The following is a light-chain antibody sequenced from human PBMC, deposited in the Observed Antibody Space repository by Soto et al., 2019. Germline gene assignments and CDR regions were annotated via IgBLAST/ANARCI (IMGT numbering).Light chain of an antibody. CDR1: SSNIGSNT. CDR3: AAWDDRLNGWG. Sequence: QLVLTQPPSASGTPGQRVTISCSGSSSNIGSNTVNWYQQIPGTAPKLLIYSNNQRPSGVPDRFSGSKSGTSASLAISGLQSEDEADYYCAAWDDRLNGWGFGGGTQLTV. CDR2: SNN. V-gene: IGLV1-44*01. J-gene: IGLJ3*02.